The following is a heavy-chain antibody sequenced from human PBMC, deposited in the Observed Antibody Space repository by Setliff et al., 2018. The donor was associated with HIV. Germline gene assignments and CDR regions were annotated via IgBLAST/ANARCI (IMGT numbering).Heavy chain of an antibody. CDR2: IYHSGST. V-gene: IGHV4-28*01. J-gene: IGHJ5*02. Sequence: SETLSLTCAVSGSSISTSYWWGWIRQPPGKGLEWIGYIYHSGSTYYNPSLKSRVTLSVDTSKNQFSLQLTSVTAVDTAVYYCARKPDLRNWFDPWGQGTLVTVSS. CDR1: GSSISTSYW. CDR3: ARKPDLRNWFDP.